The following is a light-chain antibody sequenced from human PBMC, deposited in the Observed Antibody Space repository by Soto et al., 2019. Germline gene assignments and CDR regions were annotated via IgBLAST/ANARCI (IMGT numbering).Light chain of an antibody. CDR3: QSYDSSLSVLV. Sequence: QSVLTQPPSVSGAPGQRVTLSCTGSSSNIGAGYDVHWYQQLLGTAPKLLIYGTSNRPSGVPDRFSGSKSGTSASLAITGLQAEDEADYYCQSYDSSLSVLVFGGGTKLTVL. J-gene: IGLJ3*02. CDR1: SSNIGAGYD. V-gene: IGLV1-40*01. CDR2: GTS.